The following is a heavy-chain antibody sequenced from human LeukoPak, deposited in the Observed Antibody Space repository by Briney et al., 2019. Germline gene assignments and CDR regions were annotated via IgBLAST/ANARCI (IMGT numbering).Heavy chain of an antibody. CDR3: AITVTENAFDI. CDR2: INPVTGDT. V-gene: IGHV1-2*06. D-gene: IGHD2-21*02. J-gene: IGHJ3*02. Sequence: GASVEVSCKASGYSFTYYYIHWVRQAPGQGLEWMGRINPVTGDTNYAQKFQGRVTVTRGTSISTAYMELSRLRSDDTAVYYCAITVTENAFDIWGQGTMAAVSS. CDR1: GYSFTYYY.